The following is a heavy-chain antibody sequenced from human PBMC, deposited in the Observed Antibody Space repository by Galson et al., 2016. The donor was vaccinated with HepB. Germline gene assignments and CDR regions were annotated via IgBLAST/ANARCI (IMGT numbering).Heavy chain of an antibody. CDR3: AKDDGGFGGFDY. CDR1: GFTLSSYA. V-gene: IGHV3-23*01. J-gene: IGHJ4*02. Sequence: SLRISCAASGFTLSSYAMSWVRQAPGKGLEWVSAISNSGDNTFYAASVKGRFTISRDTSRNTLYLQMNSLRAEDTAIYYCAKDDGGFGGFDYWRQGTRVTVSS. D-gene: IGHD3-10*01. CDR2: ISNSGDNT.